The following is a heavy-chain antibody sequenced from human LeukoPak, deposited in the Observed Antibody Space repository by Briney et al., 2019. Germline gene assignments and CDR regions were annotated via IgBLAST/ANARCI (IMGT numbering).Heavy chain of an antibody. J-gene: IGHJ4*02. CDR2: VIPIFGTA. CDR1: RGTFSSYA. V-gene: IGHV1-69*05. CDR3: ARRQSRVGSTLEFDY. Sequence: SSVKVSCKASRGTFSSYAISWVRQAPGQGLDWMGGVIPIFGTATYAQKFQGRVTITTDESTSTAYMELSSLRSEDTPVYYCARRQSRVGSTLEFDYRGEGTLATASS. D-gene: IGHD5-24*01.